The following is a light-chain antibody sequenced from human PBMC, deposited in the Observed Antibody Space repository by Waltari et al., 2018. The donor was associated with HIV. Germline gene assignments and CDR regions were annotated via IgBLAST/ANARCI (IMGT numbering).Light chain of an antibody. V-gene: IGLV1-44*01. J-gene: IGLJ3*02. CDR1: SSNIGRDT. Sequence: QSVLTQPPSASGTPGQRVTISCSGGSSNIGRDTVNWYQHLPGTAPKLLIYNNNRRPSVVPDRFSGSKSGTSASLAISGLQSEDETDYYCASWDGSLNGWVFGGGTKLTVL. CDR3: ASWDGSLNGWV. CDR2: NNN.